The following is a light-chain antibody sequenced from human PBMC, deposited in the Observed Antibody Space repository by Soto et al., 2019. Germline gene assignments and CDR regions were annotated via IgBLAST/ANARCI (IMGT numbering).Light chain of an antibody. CDR1: SSDVGGYNY. CDR3: SASAGIYHYLV. CDR2: DVT. Sequence: QSVLTQPRSVSGSPGQSVTISCTGTSSDVGGYNYVSWYQQYPGKAPKLIIYDVTKRPSGVPDRFSGSKSGNTASLTISGLQAEDEAFYYCSASAGIYHYLVFGGGTKLTVL. J-gene: IGLJ3*02. V-gene: IGLV2-11*01.